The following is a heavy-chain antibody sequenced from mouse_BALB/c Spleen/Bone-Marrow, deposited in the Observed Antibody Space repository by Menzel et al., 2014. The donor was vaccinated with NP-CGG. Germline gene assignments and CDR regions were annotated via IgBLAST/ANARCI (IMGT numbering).Heavy chain of an antibody. V-gene: IGHV1-12*01. D-gene: IGHD3-1*01. CDR2: IYPGNGDT. CDR3: ARSGSSGYYAMDY. J-gene: IGHJ4*01. Sequence: QVQLKDSGAELVKPGASVKMSCKASGYTFTSYNMHWVKRTPGQGLEWIGAIYPGNGDTSYNQKFKGKATLTADKSSSTAYMQLSSLTSEDSAVYYCARSGSSGYYAMDYWGQGTSVTVSS. CDR1: GYTFTSYN.